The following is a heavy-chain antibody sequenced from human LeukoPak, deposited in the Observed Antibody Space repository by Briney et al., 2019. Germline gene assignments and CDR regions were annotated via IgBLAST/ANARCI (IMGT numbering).Heavy chain of an antibody. Sequence: SETLSLTCTVSGDSSSTYYWSWIRQPPGKGLEWIGYIYYSGSTNYNPSLKSRVTISVDTSKNQFSLKLSSVTAADTAVYYCAREPRGWSFFDYWGQGTLVTVSS. CDR3: AREPRGWSFFDY. CDR1: GDSSSTYY. CDR2: IYYSGST. J-gene: IGHJ4*02. D-gene: IGHD3-16*02. V-gene: IGHV4-59*01.